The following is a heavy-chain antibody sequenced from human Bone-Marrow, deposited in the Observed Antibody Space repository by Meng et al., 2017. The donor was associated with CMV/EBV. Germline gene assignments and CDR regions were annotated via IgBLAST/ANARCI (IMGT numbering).Heavy chain of an antibody. CDR3: ASLYDFWRVGMDV. D-gene: IGHD3-3*01. CDR2: ISSSSSYI. CDR1: GFTFSSYS. Sequence: GESLKISCAASGFTFSSYSMNWVRQAPGKGLEWVSSISSSSSYIYYADSVKGRFTISRDNAKNSLYLQMNSLRAEDTAVYYCASLYDFWRVGMDVWGQGTTVTGSS. J-gene: IGHJ6*02. V-gene: IGHV3-21*01.